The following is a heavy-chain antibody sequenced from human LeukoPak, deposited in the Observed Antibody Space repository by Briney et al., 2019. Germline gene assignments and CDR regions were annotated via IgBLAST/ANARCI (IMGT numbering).Heavy chain of an antibody. CDR2: IYYSGST. D-gene: IGHD3-10*01. CDR3: ARDYYGSGSPGGQYYYYYMDV. CDR1: GGSISSYY. Sequence: SETLSLTCTVSGGSISSYYWSWIRQPPGKGLESIGYIYYSGSTNHNPSLKSRVTISVDTSKNQFSLKLSFVTAADTAVYYCARDYYGSGSPGGQYYYYYMDVWGKGTTVTISS. J-gene: IGHJ6*03. V-gene: IGHV4-59*01.